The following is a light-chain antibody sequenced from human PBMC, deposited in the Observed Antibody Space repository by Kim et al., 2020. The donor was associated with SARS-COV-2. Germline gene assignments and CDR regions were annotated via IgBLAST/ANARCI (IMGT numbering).Light chain of an antibody. CDR2: AVS. J-gene: IGKJ1*01. CDR3: QEYSDVSWT. CDR1: EDITNF. V-gene: IGKV1-27*01. Sequence: DIQMTQSPSSLSASVGDRVTIACRASEDITNFLAWYQQKPGKVPKLLIYAVSTLQSGVPSRFSGSGSGTDFTLTISSPQPEDVTCYYSQEYSDVSWTFGQGTKMEIK.